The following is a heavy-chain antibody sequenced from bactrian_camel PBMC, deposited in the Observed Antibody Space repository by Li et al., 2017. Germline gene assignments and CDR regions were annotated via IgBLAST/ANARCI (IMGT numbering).Heavy chain of an antibody. CDR2: ITTGSGTA. CDR3: AASIYTACSSGYIWRPQDFRY. J-gene: IGHJ6*01. CDR1: EFDFRSKC. V-gene: IGHV3S54*01. D-gene: IGHD1*01. Sequence: QLVESGGGSVQAGGSLRLSCEFSEFDFRSKCVGWFRKQREGVAVITTGSGTAFYGDSVKGRFTISRDTAKRMTYLQMDSLQPDDSGLYYCAASIYTACSSGYIWRPQDFRYWGQGTQVTVS.